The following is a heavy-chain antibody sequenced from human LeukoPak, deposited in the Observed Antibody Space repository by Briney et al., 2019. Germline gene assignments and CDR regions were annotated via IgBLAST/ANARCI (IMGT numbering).Heavy chain of an antibody. J-gene: IGHJ4*02. CDR2: INPSGGST. D-gene: IGHD3-10*01. V-gene: IGHV1-46*01. Sequence: ASVKVSCKASGYTFTSYYMHWVRQAPGQGLEWMGIINPSGGSTSYAQKFQGRVTMTRDMSTSTVYMELSSLRSEDTAVYYCARAVGSDLPRFGELLPNDYWGQGTLVTVSS. CDR3: ARAVGSDLPRFGELLPNDY. CDR1: GYTFTSYY.